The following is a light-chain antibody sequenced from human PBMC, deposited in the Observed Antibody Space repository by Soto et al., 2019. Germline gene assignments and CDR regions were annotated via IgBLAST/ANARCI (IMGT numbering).Light chain of an antibody. Sequence: DIQMTQSPSSLSASVGDRVTITCQASQDIRKYLNWYQQKPGRAPKLLIYGASNLETGVPSRFSGSGYGTDFIFTISSLQSEDVATYYCQRYDNLPPFTFGPGTKVAIK. V-gene: IGKV1-33*01. CDR3: QRYDNLPPFT. J-gene: IGKJ3*01. CDR2: GAS. CDR1: QDIRKY.